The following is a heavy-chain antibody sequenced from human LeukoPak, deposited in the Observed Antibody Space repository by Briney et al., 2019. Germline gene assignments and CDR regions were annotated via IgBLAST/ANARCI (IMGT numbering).Heavy chain of an antibody. J-gene: IGHJ4*02. CDR1: TSSISSGSY. CDR2: IYHSGTT. D-gene: IGHD6-13*01. CDR3: ARARKRIAAAGTGFDY. Sequence: SETLSLTCTVSTSSISSGSYWGWVRQSPGEGLEWIGSIYHSGTTYYSPSLKSRVIISMNTSKNQFSLKLSSVTAADTAVYYCARARKRIAAAGTGFDYWGQGTLVTVSS. V-gene: IGHV4-38-2*02.